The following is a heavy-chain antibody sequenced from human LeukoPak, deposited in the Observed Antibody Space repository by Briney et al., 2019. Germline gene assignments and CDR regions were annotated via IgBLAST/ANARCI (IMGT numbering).Heavy chain of an antibody. CDR1: GFTFEDYA. V-gene: IGHV3-9*01. CDR2: ISWNSGTI. D-gene: IGHD1-1*01. Sequence: GGSLRLSCAAFGFTFEDYAMYWVRQVPGKGLEWVSDISWNSGTIGYADSVKGRFTISRDNAKKSLYLQMNSLRPEDTAMYYCAKSDSAGSTYALDIWGQGTLVTVSS. J-gene: IGHJ3*02. CDR3: AKSDSAGSTYALDI.